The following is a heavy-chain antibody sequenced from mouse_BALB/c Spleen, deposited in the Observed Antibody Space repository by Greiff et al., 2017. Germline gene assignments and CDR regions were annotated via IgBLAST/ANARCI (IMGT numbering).Heavy chain of an antibody. D-gene: IGHD1-1*01. Sequence: EVKVVESGGGLVKPGGSLKLSCAASGFTFSSYTMSWVRQTPEKRLEWVATISSGGSYTYYPDSVKGRFTISRDNAKNTLYLQMSSLKSEDTAMYYCTRDRDYYGSSYCFDYWGQGTTLTVSS. V-gene: IGHV5-6-4*01. CDR3: TRDRDYYGSSYCFDY. CDR1: GFTFSSYT. J-gene: IGHJ2*01. CDR2: ISSGGSYT.